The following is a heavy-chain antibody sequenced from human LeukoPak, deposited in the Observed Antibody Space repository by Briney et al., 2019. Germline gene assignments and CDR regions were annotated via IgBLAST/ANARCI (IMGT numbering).Heavy chain of an antibody. J-gene: IGHJ6*02. CDR1: GFTFSSNS. Sequence: GGSLRLSCAASGFTFSSNSMTWVRQTPGKGLGWVSGISGSGDSTFYADSVKGRFTISRDNSKNTLYLQMNSLRAEDTAVYYCAGGLDSIAAAGARFLYGMDVWGQGTTVTASS. CDR2: ISGSGDST. V-gene: IGHV3-23*01. D-gene: IGHD6-13*01. CDR3: AGGLDSIAAAGARFLYGMDV.